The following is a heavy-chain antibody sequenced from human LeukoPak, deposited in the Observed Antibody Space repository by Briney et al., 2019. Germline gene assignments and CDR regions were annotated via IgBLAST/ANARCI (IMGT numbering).Heavy chain of an antibody. CDR2: IYTTGST. Sequence: SETLSLTCTVSGGSISSYYWTWIRQPAGKGLEWIGRIYTTGSTNYNPSLNSRVTMSVDTSKNHFSLKLSSVTAADTAVYYCARLGSREMATYNWFDPWGQGTLVTVSS. D-gene: IGHD5-24*01. V-gene: IGHV4-4*07. CDR1: GGSISSYY. J-gene: IGHJ5*02. CDR3: ARLGSREMATYNWFDP.